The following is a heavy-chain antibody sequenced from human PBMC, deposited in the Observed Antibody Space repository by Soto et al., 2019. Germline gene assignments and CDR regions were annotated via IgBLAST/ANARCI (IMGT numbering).Heavy chain of an antibody. Sequence: QVQLVQSGAEVKKPGSSVKVSCKASGGTFSSYTISWVRQAPGQGLEWMGRIIPILGIANYAQKFQGRVTITSDKSTSTGYRGLSSLRSEDTAVYYCAIVGYCSGGSCKQYYYYYRDVLGKGTTVTVSS. J-gene: IGHJ6*03. D-gene: IGHD2-15*01. V-gene: IGHV1-69*02. CDR1: GGTFSSYT. CDR2: IIPILGIA. CDR3: AIVGYCSGGSCKQYYYYYRDV.